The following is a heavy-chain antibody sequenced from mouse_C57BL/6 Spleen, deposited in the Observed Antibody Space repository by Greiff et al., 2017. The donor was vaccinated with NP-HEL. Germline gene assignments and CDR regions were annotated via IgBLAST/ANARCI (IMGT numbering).Heavy chain of an antibody. CDR1: GFTFSDYG. J-gene: IGHJ3*01. V-gene: IGHV5-17*01. CDR2: ISSGRSTI. CDR3: ARRAGKAWFAY. D-gene: IGHD3-1*01. Sequence: EVKLMESGGGLVKPGGSLKLSCAASGFTFSDYGMHWVRQAPEKGLEWVAYISSGRSTIYYADTVKGRFTISRDNAKNTLFLQMTSLRSEDTAMYYCARRAGKAWFAYWGQGTLVTVSA.